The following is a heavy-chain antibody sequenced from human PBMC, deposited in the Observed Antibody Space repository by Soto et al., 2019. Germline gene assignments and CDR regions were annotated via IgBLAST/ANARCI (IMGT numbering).Heavy chain of an antibody. Sequence: ASVKVSCKASGYIFTSYGIYWVRQAPGQGLECMGWISVYIDNANYGQNFQGRVTMTTDRSTSTAYMELRSLRSDDTAVYYCARGAFDYGSGGHYNSPFDYWGQGTLVTVSS. J-gene: IGHJ4*02. CDR2: ISVYIDNA. D-gene: IGHD3-10*01. V-gene: IGHV1-18*04. CDR3: ARGAFDYGSGGHYNSPFDY. CDR1: GYIFTSYG.